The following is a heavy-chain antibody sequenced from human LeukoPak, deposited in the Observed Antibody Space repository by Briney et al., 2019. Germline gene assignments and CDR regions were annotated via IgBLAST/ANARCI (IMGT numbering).Heavy chain of an antibody. CDR3: ATLLHRRRWPYYFDY. CDR2: ISYDGNK. Sequence: GGSLRLSCAASGFSFSSYDMHWVRQAPGKGLEWVALISYDGNKYYADSVKGRFTISRDNSENTVYLQMNSLKAEDTAVYYCATLLHRRRWPYYFDYWAHGTLVTVSS. J-gene: IGHJ4*01. CDR1: GFSFSSYD. D-gene: IGHD5-24*01. V-gene: IGHV3-30*04.